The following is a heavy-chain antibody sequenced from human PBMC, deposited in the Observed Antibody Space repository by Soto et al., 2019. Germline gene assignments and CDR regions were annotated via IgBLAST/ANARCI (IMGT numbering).Heavy chain of an antibody. Sequence: QVQLVQSGAEVKKTGASVKVSCKASGYTFTSYGISWVRQAPGQGLEWMGWISAYNGNTNYAQKLQGRVTMTTDTATSTADLELSSLRYDDTAVYYCARGLGASYAFDIWGQGTMVTVSS. CDR2: ISAYNGNT. CDR1: GYTFTSYG. CDR3: ARGLGASYAFDI. V-gene: IGHV1-18*01. D-gene: IGHD1-26*01. J-gene: IGHJ3*02.